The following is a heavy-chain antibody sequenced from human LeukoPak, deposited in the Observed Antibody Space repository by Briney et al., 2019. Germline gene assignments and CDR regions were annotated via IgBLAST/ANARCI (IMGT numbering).Heavy chain of an antibody. CDR3: ARDYYDSSGYYYVHDAFDI. D-gene: IGHD3-22*01. CDR2: ISAYNGNT. CDR1: GYTFTIYG. J-gene: IGHJ3*02. Sequence: GASVKVSCKASGYTFTIYGISWVRQAPGQGLEWMGWISAYNGNTNYAQELQGRVTMTTDTSTSTAYMELRSLRSDDTAVYYCARDYYDSSGYYYVHDAFDIRGQGTMVTVSS. V-gene: IGHV1-18*01.